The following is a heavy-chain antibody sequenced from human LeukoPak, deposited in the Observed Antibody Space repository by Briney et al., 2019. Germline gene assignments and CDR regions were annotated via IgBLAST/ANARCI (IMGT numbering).Heavy chain of an antibody. CDR3: ARGENYDILTGYVL. D-gene: IGHD3-9*01. Sequence: ASVKVSCKASGYTFTSYGVSWVRQAPGQGLEWMGWISAYNGHTNYAQKFQGRVTMTTDTSTSTAYMELRSLRSDDTAVYYCARGENYDILTGYVLWGQGTLVTVSS. V-gene: IGHV1-18*01. J-gene: IGHJ4*02. CDR2: ISAYNGHT. CDR1: GYTFTSYG.